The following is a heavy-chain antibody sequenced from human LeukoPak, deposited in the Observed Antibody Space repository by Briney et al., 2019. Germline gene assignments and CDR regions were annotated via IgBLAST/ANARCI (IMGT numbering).Heavy chain of an antibody. CDR1: GYTFTSYA. V-gene: IGHV7-4-1*02. J-gene: IGHJ5*02. Sequence: ASVKVSCKASGYTFTSYAMNWVRQAPGQGLEWMGWINTNTGNPTYAQGFTGRFVFSLDTSVSTAYLQISSLKAEDTAVYYCAGLIAAAGISSLNGFDPWGQGTLVTVSS. D-gene: IGHD6-13*01. CDR3: AGLIAAAGISSLNGFDP. CDR2: INTNTGNP.